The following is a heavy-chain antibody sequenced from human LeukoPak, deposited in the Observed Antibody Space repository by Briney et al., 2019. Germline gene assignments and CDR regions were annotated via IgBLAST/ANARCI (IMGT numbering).Heavy chain of an antibody. V-gene: IGHV4-59*01. CDR1: GGSISSYY. D-gene: IGHD3-10*01. Sequence: SETLSLTCTVSGGSISSYYWSWIRQPPGKGLEWIGYIYYSGSTNYNPSLKSRVTISVDTSKTQFSLKLSSVTAADTAVYYCARGRITMIRGVHIDYWGQGTLVTVSS. CDR3: ARGRITMIRGVHIDY. J-gene: IGHJ4*02. CDR2: IYYSGST.